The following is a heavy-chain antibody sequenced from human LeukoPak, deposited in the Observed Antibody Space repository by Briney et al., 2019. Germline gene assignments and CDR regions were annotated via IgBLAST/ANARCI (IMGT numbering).Heavy chain of an antibody. V-gene: IGHV4-38-2*01. CDR3: ARRIFGVVANYFDY. D-gene: IGHD3-3*01. CDR2: IYHSGST. CDR1: GYSISSGYY. Sequence: PSETLSLTCAVSGYSISSGYYWGWIRQPPGKGLEWIGSIYHSGSTYYNPSLKSRVTISVDTSKNQFSLKLSSVTAADTAVYYCARRIFGVVANYFDYWGQGTLVTVSS. J-gene: IGHJ4*02.